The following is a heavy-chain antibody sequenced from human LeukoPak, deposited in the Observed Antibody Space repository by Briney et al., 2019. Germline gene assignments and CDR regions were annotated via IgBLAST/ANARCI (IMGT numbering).Heavy chain of an antibody. Sequence: GASVKVSCKVSGYTLTELSMHWGRQAPGKGLEWMGGFDPEDGETIYAQKFQGRVTMTEDTSTDTAYMELSSLRSEDTAVYYCATVLVSGWSPDYWGQGTLVTVSS. CDR3: ATVLVSGWSPDY. CDR2: FDPEDGET. J-gene: IGHJ4*02. D-gene: IGHD6-19*01. CDR1: GYTLTELS. V-gene: IGHV1-24*01.